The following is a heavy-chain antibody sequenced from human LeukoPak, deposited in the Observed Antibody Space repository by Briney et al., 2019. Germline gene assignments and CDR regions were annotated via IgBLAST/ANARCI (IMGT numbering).Heavy chain of an antibody. Sequence: QSGGSLRLSCAASGFTFHDYAMHGVRQARGKGLEWVSGISWNSGSIVYADSVKGRFTIYRDNPKNSLYLQMNSLRAEDMALYYRAKDRWGSGSYTKDYYYYYGMDVWGQGTTVTVSS. J-gene: IGHJ6*02. CDR1: GFTFHDYA. D-gene: IGHD3-10*01. V-gene: IGHV3-9*03. CDR2: ISWNSGSI. CDR3: AKDRWGSGSYTKDYYYYYGMDV.